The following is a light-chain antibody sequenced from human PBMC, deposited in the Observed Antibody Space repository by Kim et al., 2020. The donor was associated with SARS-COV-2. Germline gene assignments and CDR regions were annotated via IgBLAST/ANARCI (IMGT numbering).Light chain of an antibody. J-gene: IGLJ2*01. Sequence: LGQTVRITCPRDSLRSYYASWYQQKPGPAPVLVIYGKNNRPSGIPDRFSGSSSVNTASLTITGAQAEDEADYYCNSRDSSGNHLVFGGGTQLTVL. CDR2: GKN. CDR1: SLRSYY. V-gene: IGLV3-19*01. CDR3: NSRDSSGNHLV.